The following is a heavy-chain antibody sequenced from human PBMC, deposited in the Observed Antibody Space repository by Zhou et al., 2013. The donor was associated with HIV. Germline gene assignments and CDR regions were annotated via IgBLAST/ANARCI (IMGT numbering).Heavy chain of an antibody. Sequence: QVQLVQSGAEVKKPGSSVKVSCKASGGTFSSYAISWVRQAPGQGLEWMGGIIPIFGTANYAQKFQGRVTITTDESTSTTYMELSSLRSEDTAVYYCARSPPHYYDSSGYYPFDYWGQGTLVTVSS. CDR1: GGTFSSYA. CDR3: ARSPPHYYDSSGYYPFDY. J-gene: IGHJ4*02. D-gene: IGHD3-22*01. CDR2: IIPIFGTA. V-gene: IGHV1-69*05.